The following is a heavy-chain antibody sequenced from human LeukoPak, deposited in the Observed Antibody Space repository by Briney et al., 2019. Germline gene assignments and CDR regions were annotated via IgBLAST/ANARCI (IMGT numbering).Heavy chain of an antibody. CDR2: ISSSGSTI. CDR1: GFTFSDYH. J-gene: IGHJ6*03. CDR3: ARVSQTGGYYYYYYYMDV. D-gene: IGHD7-27*01. Sequence: GGSLRLSCAASGFTFSDYHMSWIHQAPGKGLEWVSYISSSGSTIYYADSVKGRFTISRDNAKNSLYLQMNSLRAEDTAVYYCARVSQTGGYYYYYYYMDVWGKGTTVTVSS. V-gene: IGHV3-11*04.